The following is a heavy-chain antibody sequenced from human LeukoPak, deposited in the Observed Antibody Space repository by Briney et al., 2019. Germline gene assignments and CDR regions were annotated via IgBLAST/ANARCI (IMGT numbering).Heavy chain of an antibody. D-gene: IGHD3-3*01. J-gene: IGHJ3*02. CDR2: INPNSGYT. CDR3: ARPTDSGYYIAAFDI. CDR1: GYPFTTYY. V-gene: IGHV1-2*02. Sequence: GASVKVSCKASGYPFTTYYMHWVRQAPGQGLEWMGWINPNSGYTDYAQKFQGRVTMTRDTSISTAYMELSRLRSDDTAVYYCARPTDSGYYIAAFDIWGQGTMVTVSS.